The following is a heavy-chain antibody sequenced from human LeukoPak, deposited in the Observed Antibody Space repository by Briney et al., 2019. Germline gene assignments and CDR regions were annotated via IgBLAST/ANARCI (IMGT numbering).Heavy chain of an antibody. J-gene: IGHJ5*02. CDR1: GGSISSYY. V-gene: IGHV4-4*07. D-gene: IGHD3-10*01. CDR2: IYTSGST. CDR3: ARARGVIMTNWFDP. Sequence: SETLCLTCTVSGGSISSYYWSWIRQPAGKGLEWIGRIYTSGSTNYNPSLKSRVTMSVDTSKNQFSLKLSSVTAADTAVYYCARARGVIMTNWFDPWGQGTLVTVSS.